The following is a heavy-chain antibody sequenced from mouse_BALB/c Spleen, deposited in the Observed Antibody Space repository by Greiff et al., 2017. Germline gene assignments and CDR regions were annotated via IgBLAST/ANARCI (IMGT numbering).Heavy chain of an antibody. Sequence: EVKLQESGGDLVKPGGSLKLSCAASGFTFSSYGMSWVRQTPDKRLEWVATISSGGSYTYYPDSVRGRFTISRDNAKNTLYLQMSSLQSEDTAMYYCARHVHKYDGSPIRYFDDWGAGTTVTATS. V-gene: IGHV5-6*01. J-gene: IGHJ1*01. CDR1: GFTFSSYG. D-gene: IGHD2-14*01. CDR3: ARHVHKYDGSPIRYFDD. CDR2: ISSGGSYT.